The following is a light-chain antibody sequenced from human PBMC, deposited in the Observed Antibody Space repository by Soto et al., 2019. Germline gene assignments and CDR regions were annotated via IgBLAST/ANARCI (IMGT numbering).Light chain of an antibody. J-gene: IGLJ3*02. V-gene: IGLV1-44*01. Sequence: QSMLTQPPSASGTPGQRVTISCSGSNSNIGSNAVNWYQQLPGTAPKLLIYSNNQRPSGVPDRFSGSKSGTSASLAISGLQSDDEADYYCAAWDDSLRGVFGGGTKVTVL. CDR1: NSNIGSNA. CDR3: AAWDDSLRGV. CDR2: SNN.